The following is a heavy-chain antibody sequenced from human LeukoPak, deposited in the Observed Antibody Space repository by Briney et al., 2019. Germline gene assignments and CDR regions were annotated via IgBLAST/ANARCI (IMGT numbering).Heavy chain of an antibody. J-gene: IGHJ6*02. CDR3: ARDYVGVVAATRYYYGMDV. CDR1: GYTFTGYY. D-gene: IGHD2-15*01. CDR2: INPNRGGT. V-gene: IGHV1-2*02. Sequence: ASVKVSCKASGYTFTGYYMHWVRQAPGQGLEWMGWINPNRGGTNYAQKFQGRVTMTRDTSISTAYMELSRLRSDDTAVYYCARDYVGVVAATRYYYGMDVWGQGTTVTVSS.